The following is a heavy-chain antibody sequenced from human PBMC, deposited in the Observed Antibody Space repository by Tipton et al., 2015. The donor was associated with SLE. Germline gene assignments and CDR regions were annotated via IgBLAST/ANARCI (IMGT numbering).Heavy chain of an antibody. CDR3: AKESVGQQLADTAFDI. D-gene: IGHD6-13*01. CDR2: ISGSGGST. J-gene: IGHJ3*02. V-gene: IGHV3-23*01. Sequence: SLRLSCAASGFTFSSYGMHWVRQAPGKGLEWVSAISGSGGSTYYADSVKGRFTISRDNSKNTLYLQMNSLRAEDTAVYYCAKESVGQQLADTAFDIWGQGTMVTVSS. CDR1: GFTFSSYG.